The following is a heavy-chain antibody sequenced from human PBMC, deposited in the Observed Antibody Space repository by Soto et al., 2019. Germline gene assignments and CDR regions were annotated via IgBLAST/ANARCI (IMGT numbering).Heavy chain of an antibody. V-gene: IGHV4-30-2*01. CDR2: IYHSGST. J-gene: IGHJ4*02. Sequence: PSETLSLTCAVSGGSISSGGYSWSWIRQPPGKGLEWIGYIYHSGSTYYNPSLKSRVTISVDRSKNQFSLKLSSVTAADTAVYFCARGDGDYYDGNGYLGRHWGQGTLVTVS. CDR1: GGSISSGGYS. D-gene: IGHD3-22*01. CDR3: ARGDGDYYDGNGYLGRH.